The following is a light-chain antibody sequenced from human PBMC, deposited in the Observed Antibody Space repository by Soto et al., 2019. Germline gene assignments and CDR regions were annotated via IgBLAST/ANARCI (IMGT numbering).Light chain of an antibody. J-gene: IGLJ2*01. Sequence: SYELTQPPSVSVSPGQTASITCSGDKLGDKYACWYQQKPGQSPVLVIYQDSKRPSGIPERFSGSNSGNTATLTISGTQAMGEADYYCQAWDSSYVVFGGGTKLTVL. CDR2: QDS. CDR1: KLGDKY. V-gene: IGLV3-1*01. CDR3: QAWDSSYVV.